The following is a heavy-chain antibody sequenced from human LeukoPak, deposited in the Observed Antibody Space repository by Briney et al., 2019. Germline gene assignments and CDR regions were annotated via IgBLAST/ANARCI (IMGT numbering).Heavy chain of an antibody. V-gene: IGHV4-30-2*01. D-gene: IGHD2-2*01. J-gene: IGHJ5*02. CDR2: IYHSGST. CDR3: ARSGVVVPAASNWFDP. CDR1: GGSISSGGYS. Sequence: SQTLSLTCAVSGGSISSGGYSWSWIRQPPGKGLEWIWYIYHSGSTYYNPSLKSRVTISVDRSKNQFSLKLSSVTAADTAVYYCARSGVVVPAASNWFDPWGQGTLVTVSS.